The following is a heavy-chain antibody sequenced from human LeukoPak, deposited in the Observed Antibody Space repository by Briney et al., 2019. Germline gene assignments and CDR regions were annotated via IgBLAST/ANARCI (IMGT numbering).Heavy chain of an antibody. CDR2: ITPDAGRT. D-gene: IGHD7-27*01. CDR3: VQDWAWGAFGY. J-gene: IGHJ4*02. CDR1: GFTFSSYG. V-gene: IGHV3-23*01. Sequence: GGSLRLSCAASGFTFSSYGLNWVRQAPGKGLEWVSGITPDAGRTYYADSVKGRFIIYRDNSKNTVYLQMNSLGAEDTAVYYCVQDWAWGAFGYWGQGTLVTVSS.